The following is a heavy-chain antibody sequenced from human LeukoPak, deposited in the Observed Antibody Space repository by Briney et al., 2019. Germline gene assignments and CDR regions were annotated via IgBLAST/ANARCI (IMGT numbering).Heavy chain of an antibody. Sequence: PSETLSLTCTVSGDSISPYYWGWIRQPPGKGLEWIGYIYYSGDTTYNPSPKSRVTMSVDTSKNQFSLKLSSVTAADTAVYYCARGKQPGDYWGQGALVTVSS. D-gene: IGHD1-1*01. CDR1: GDSISPYY. V-gene: IGHV4-59*01. CDR3: ARGKQPGDY. J-gene: IGHJ4*02. CDR2: IYYSGDT.